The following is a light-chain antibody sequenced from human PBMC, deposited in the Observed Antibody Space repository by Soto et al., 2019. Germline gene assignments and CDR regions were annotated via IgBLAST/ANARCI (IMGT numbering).Light chain of an antibody. CDR1: SSDVGAYNY. CDR3: SSYTTSSSLYV. CDR2: DVT. J-gene: IGLJ1*01. Sequence: QSALTQPASVSGSPGQSITISCTGTSSDVGAYNYVSWYQHHPGKAPKLMIYDVTNRPSGVSNRFSGSKSGNSASLTISGLQADDEADYYCSSYTTSSSLYVFGTGTKLTGL. V-gene: IGLV2-14*03.